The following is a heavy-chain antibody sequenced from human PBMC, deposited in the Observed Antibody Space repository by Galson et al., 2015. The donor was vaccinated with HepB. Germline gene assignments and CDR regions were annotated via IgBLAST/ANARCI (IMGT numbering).Heavy chain of an antibody. J-gene: IGHJ4*02. CDR2: IIPIFGTA. Sequence: SVKVSCKASGGTFSSYAISWVRQAPGQGLEWMGGIIPIFGTANYAQKFQGRVTITADESTSTAYMELSSLRSEDTAVYYCATYGDYNSPPDYYFDYWGQGTLVTVSS. CDR1: GGTFSSYA. V-gene: IGHV1-69*13. CDR3: ATYGDYNSPPDYYFDY. D-gene: IGHD4-17*01.